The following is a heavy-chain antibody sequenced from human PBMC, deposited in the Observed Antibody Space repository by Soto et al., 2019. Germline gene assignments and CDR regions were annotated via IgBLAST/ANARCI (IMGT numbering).Heavy chain of an antibody. CDR2: IYYSGST. Sequence: PSESLFLTCTVSGGSVSSGSYYWSWIRQPPGTGLEWFGYIYYSGSTNYNPSLKSRVTISVDTSRNQFSLKLSSVTAADTAVYYCASTRTTETAVYWGQGTLVTVSS. CDR3: ASTRTTETAVY. CDR1: GGSVSSGSYY. D-gene: IGHD4-17*01. V-gene: IGHV4-61*01. J-gene: IGHJ4*02.